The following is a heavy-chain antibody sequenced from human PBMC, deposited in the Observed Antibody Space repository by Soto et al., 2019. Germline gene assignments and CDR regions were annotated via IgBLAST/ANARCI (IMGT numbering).Heavy chain of an antibody. Sequence: EVQLLESGGGLVQPGGSLRLSCAASGFSFNNYAMNWVRQAPGQGLEWVSTISDSGSTYYADSVKGRFTISRDHSKNTLDLQMTSLRAEATAVYFCAKDVGGHYCTPASCFYVFRSWGRGTLVTVSS. CDR1: GFSFNNYA. V-gene: IGHV3-23*01. J-gene: IGHJ5*02. CDR2: ISDSGST. D-gene: IGHD2-8*01. CDR3: AKDVGGHYCTPASCFYVFRS.